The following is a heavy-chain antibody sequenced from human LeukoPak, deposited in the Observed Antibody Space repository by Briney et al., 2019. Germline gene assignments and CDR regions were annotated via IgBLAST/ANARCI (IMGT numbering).Heavy chain of an antibody. D-gene: IGHD1-26*01. J-gene: IGHJ4*02. CDR1: GFTFRDYT. V-gene: IGHV3-49*03. Sequence: PGGSLRLSCSASGFTFRDYTMNWFRQAPGKGLEWVGFIRSKVYGGTAEYAASVKGRFTISRDDSKSIAYLQMNSLRIEDTAVYYCTRVQALLGSSYPDYWGQGTLVTVSS. CDR2: IRSKVYGGTA. CDR3: TRVQALLGSSYPDY.